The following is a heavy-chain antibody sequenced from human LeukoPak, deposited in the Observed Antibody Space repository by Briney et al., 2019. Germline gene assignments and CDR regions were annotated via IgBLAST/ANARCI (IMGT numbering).Heavy chain of an antibody. V-gene: IGHV4-39*07. D-gene: IGHD3-3*01. CDR2: IYYSGST. Sequence: SETLSLTCTVSGGSISSSSYYWGWIRQPPGKGLEWIGSIYYSGSTYYNPSLKSRVTISVDTSKNQFSLKLSSVTAADTAVYYCARAAPYSCDFWSGYTNWFDPWGQGTLVTVSS. J-gene: IGHJ5*02. CDR1: GGSISSSSYY. CDR3: ARAAPYSCDFWSGYTNWFDP.